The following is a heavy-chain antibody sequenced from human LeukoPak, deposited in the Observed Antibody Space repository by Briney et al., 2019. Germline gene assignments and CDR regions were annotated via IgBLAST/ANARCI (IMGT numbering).Heavy chain of an antibody. CDR3: ARDPQLLWFGEYFGHFDY. J-gene: IGHJ4*02. CDR1: GFTLNTYA. Sequence: PGGSLRLSCAASGFTLNTYAMHWVRQAPGKGLEWVAVISYDGSNKYYADSVKGRFTISRDNSKDTLYLQMNSLRVEDTAVYYCARDPQLLWFGEYFGHFDYWGQGTLVTVSS. D-gene: IGHD3-10*01. V-gene: IGHV3-30-3*01. CDR2: ISYDGSNK.